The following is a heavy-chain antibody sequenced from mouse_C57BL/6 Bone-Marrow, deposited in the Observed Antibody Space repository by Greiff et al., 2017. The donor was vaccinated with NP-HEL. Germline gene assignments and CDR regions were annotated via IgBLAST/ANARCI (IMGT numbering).Heavy chain of an antibody. CDR2: INPNNGGT. D-gene: IGHD1-1*02. V-gene: IGHV1-22*01. CDR1: GYTFTDYN. J-gene: IGHJ3*01. Sequence: EVQLQESGPELVKPGASVKMSCKASGYTFTDYNMHWVKQSHGKSLEWIGYINPNNGGTSYNQKFKGKATLPVNKSSSTAYMELRSLTSEDSAVYYCASLWTFFAYWGQGTLVTVSA. CDR3: ASLWTFFAY.